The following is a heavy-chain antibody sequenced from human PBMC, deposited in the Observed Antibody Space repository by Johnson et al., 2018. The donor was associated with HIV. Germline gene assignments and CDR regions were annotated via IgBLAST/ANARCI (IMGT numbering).Heavy chain of an antibody. J-gene: IGHJ3*02. V-gene: IGHV3-72*01. Sequence: VQLVESGGGLVQPGGSMRLSCAASGFTFSDHDYYMDWVRQAPGKGLEWVGRSRNKANRDTTEYAASVKGRFTISRDDSKNSLYLQMNSLNTEDTAVYYCTRPGDYDAFDIWGQGTMVIVSS. CDR1: GFTFSDHDYY. D-gene: IGHD4-17*01. CDR2: SRNKANRDTT. CDR3: TRPGDYDAFDI.